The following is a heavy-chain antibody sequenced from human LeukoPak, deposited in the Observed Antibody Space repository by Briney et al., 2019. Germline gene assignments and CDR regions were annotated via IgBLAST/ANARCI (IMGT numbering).Heavy chain of an antibody. Sequence: PGGSLRLSCAASGFTFSSYWMSWVRQAPGKGLEWVANIKEDGSEKYYVDSVKGRFTISRDNAKNSLYLQMNSLRAEDTAVYYCARPNYYDSSGLPHAFDISGQGTMVTVSS. D-gene: IGHD3-22*01. V-gene: IGHV3-7*05. CDR1: GFTFSSYW. CDR3: ARPNYYDSSGLPHAFDI. CDR2: IKEDGSEK. J-gene: IGHJ3*02.